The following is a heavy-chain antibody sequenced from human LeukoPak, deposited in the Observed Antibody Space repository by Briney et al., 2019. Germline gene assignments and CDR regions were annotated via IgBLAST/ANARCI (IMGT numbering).Heavy chain of an antibody. Sequence: PSETLSLTCTVSGGSISSSYSYWGWIRQPPGKGLEWIGNIYYSGSTYYNPSLKSRVTISVDTSKNHFSLKLNSVTAADTAVYYCAKPSNYYGSATDAFDFWGQGTMVTVSS. CDR3: AKPSNYYGSATDAFDF. CDR1: GGSISSSYSY. V-gene: IGHV4-39*07. CDR2: IYYSGST. D-gene: IGHD3-10*01. J-gene: IGHJ3*01.